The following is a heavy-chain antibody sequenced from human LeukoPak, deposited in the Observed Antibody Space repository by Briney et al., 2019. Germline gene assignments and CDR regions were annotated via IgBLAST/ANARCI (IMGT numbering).Heavy chain of an antibody. J-gene: IGHJ4*02. CDR2: IYYSGST. CDR1: GGSTSSYY. V-gene: IGHV4-59*01. D-gene: IGHD5-24*01. Sequence: KSSETLSLTCTVSGGSTSSYYWSWIRQPPGKGLEWIGYIYYSGSTDYNPSLKSRVTISVDTSKNQFSLKLSSVTAADTAVYYCARDHEVATIRYFDYWGQGTLVTVSS. CDR3: ARDHEVATIRYFDY.